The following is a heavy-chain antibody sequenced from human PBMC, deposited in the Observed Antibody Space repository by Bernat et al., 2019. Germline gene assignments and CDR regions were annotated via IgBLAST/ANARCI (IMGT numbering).Heavy chain of an antibody. Sequence: EVQLLESGGGLVQPGGSLRLSCAASGFTFSSYAMSWVRQAPGKGLEWVSAISGSGGSTYYADSVKGWFTISRDNSKNTLYLQMNSLRAEDTAVYYCAKGGDSGSYYSYFQHWGQGTLVTVSS. J-gene: IGHJ1*01. CDR2: ISGSGGST. V-gene: IGHV3-23*01. D-gene: IGHD1-26*01. CDR3: AKGGDSGSYYSYFQH. CDR1: GFTFSSYA.